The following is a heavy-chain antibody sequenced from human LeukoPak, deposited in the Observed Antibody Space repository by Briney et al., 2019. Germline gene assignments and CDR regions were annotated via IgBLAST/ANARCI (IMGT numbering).Heavy chain of an antibody. CDR1: GFTFSSYW. V-gene: IGHV3-7*03. D-gene: IGHD5-18*01. CDR3: ARDGGGYSYGYSDY. J-gene: IGHJ4*02. CDR2: IKQDGSEK. Sequence: GGSLSLSCAASGFTFSSYWMSWVRQAPGKGLEWVANIKQDGSEKYYVDSVKGRFTISRDNAKNSLYLQMNSLRAEDTAVYYCARDGGGYSYGYSDYWGQGTLVTVSS.